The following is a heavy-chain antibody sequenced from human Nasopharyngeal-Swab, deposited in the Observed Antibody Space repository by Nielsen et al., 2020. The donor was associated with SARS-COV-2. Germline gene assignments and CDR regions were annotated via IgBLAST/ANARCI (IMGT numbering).Heavy chain of an antibody. CDR2: IIDSGST. J-gene: IGHJ3*01. V-gene: IGHV4-34*12. Sequence: SETLSLTCAVSGGSFSGDYWRWLRQHPGKVLAWFGEIIDSGSTTYNLSLKNRVPIPVVTSKNQFSRKLSSVTAADTAVYYSARWRAPLVRGVIFGREGTRFGFDVWGQGTMVTVSS. D-gene: IGHD3-10*01. CDR3: ARWRAPLVRGVIFGREGTRFGFDV. CDR1: GGSFSGDY.